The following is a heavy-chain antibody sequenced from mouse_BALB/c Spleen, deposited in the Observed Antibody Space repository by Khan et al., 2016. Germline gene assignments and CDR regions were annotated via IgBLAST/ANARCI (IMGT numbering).Heavy chain of an antibody. CDR1: GFNIKDTY. D-gene: IGHD2-12*01. Sequence: VQLQQPGAELVKPGASVKLSCTASGFNIKDTYMHWVKQRPEQGLEWIGRIDPANGNTKYDPKFQGKATITADTSSNTAYLQLSSLTSEDTAVYYCARSTYNYVVGIAYWGQGTLVTVSA. J-gene: IGHJ3*01. CDR2: IDPANGNT. CDR3: ARSTYNYVVGIAY. V-gene: IGHV14-3*02.